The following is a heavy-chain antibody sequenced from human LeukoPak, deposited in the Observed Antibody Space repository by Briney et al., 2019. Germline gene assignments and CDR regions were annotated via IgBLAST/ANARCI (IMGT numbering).Heavy chain of an antibody. D-gene: IGHD3-10*01. CDR3: ARRGGPYYGSGSYYLLY. Sequence: SETLSLTCAVYGGSFSGYYWSWIRQPPGKGLEWIGEINHSGSTNYNPSLKSRVTISVDTSKNQFSLKLSSVTAADTAVYYCARRGGPYYGSGSYYLLYWGQGTLVTVSS. V-gene: IGHV4-34*01. CDR2: INHSGST. CDR1: GGSFSGYY. J-gene: IGHJ4*02.